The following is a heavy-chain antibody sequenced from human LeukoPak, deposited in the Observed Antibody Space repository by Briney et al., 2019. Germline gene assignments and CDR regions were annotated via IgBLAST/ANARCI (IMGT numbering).Heavy chain of an antibody. Sequence: GGSLRLSCAASGFTVSSNYMSWVRQAPAKGLEWVSVIYSGGSRYYADSVKGRFSLSRDNSRNALYLQMNSLRADDTAVYYCARSAPLGTHQYYFDYWGQGTLVTVSS. V-gene: IGHV3-53*01. CDR3: ARSAPLGTHQYYFDY. CDR1: GFTVSSNY. J-gene: IGHJ4*02. D-gene: IGHD3-16*01. CDR2: IYSGGSR.